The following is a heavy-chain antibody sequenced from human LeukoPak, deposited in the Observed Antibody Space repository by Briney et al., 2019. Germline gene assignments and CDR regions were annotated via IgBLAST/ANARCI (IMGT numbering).Heavy chain of an antibody. CDR2: IYYSGST. V-gene: IGHV4-39*07. J-gene: IGHJ4*02. D-gene: IGHD1-26*01. CDR1: GGSISSSSYY. Sequence: SETLSLTCTVSGGSISSSSYYWGWIRQPPGKGLEWIGSIYYSGSTYYNPSLKSRVTISVDTSKNQFSLKLSSVTAADTAVYYCAREVGATDFDYWGQGTLVTVSS. CDR3: AREVGATDFDY.